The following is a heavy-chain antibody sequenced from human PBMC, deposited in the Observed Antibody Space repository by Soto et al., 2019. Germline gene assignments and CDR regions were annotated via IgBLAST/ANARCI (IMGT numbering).Heavy chain of an antibody. Sequence: SETLSLTCTVSGGSISNGDYYCSWIRQPPGKGIERIGYIYYSGSTYYNPSLKSRVTISVDTSKNQFSLKLSSVTAAGTAVYYCVSAPRVGWNQQWDYYYYYGMDVWGQGTTVTVSS. D-gene: IGHD1-1*01. CDR1: GGSISNGDYY. CDR3: VSAPRVGWNQQWDYYYYYGMDV. V-gene: IGHV4-30-4*01. J-gene: IGHJ6*02. CDR2: IYYSGST.